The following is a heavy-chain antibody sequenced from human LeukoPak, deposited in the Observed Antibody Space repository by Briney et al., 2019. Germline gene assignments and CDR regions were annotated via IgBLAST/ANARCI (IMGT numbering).Heavy chain of an antibody. CDR1: GGSISSNNW. V-gene: IGHV4-4*02. D-gene: IGHD6-13*01. CDR3: AREDSSSWYWFDY. Sequence: SGTLSLTCAVSGGSISSNNWWSWVRQPPGKGLEWIGEIFHSGSTNYNPSLKSRVTISVDTSKNQFSLKLSSVTAADTAVYYCAREDSSSWYWFDYWGQGTLVTVSS. CDR2: IFHSGST. J-gene: IGHJ4*02.